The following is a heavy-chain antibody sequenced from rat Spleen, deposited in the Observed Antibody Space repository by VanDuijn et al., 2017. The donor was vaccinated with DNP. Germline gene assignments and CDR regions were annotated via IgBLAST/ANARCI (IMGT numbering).Heavy chain of an antibody. D-gene: IGHD1-11*01. CDR3: ATGFDYGGYRDNWFAY. Sequence: EVQLVESGGGSVQPGRSLKLSCVASGFTFSNYDMAWVRQAPKRGLEWVTTITYVGTITYYRDSVKGRFTISRDNAKNTLYLHMNSLRSEDTATYYCATGFDYGGYRDNWFAYWGQGTLVTVSS. V-gene: IGHV5-7*01. CDR1: GFTFSNYD. CDR2: ITYVGTIT. J-gene: IGHJ3*01.